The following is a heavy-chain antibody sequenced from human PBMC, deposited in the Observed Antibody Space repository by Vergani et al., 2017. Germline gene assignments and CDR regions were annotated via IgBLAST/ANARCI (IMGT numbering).Heavy chain of an antibody. V-gene: IGHV3-49*04. D-gene: IGHD5-18*01. Sequence: EVQLVESGGGLVPPGRSLRLSCAASGFSFGDYAMTWVRQAPGKGLEWVAFIRNKAYGGTTEYAASVKGRFTISRDDSKRLAYLQLSGLKTEDTAVYFSSRVRGYSFGYSDYWGQGTLVTVSS. J-gene: IGHJ4*02. CDR2: IRNKAYGGTT. CDR3: SRVRGYSFGYSDY. CDR1: GFSFGDYA.